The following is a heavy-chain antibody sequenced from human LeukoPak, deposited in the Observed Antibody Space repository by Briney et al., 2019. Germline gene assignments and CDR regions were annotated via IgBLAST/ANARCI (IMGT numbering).Heavy chain of an antibody. CDR1: GYTFTGYY. V-gene: IGHV1-46*01. Sequence: ASVKVSCKASGYTFTGYYMHWVRQAPGQGLEWMGIINPSGGSTSYAQKFQGRVTMTRDMSTSTVYMELSSLRSEDTAVYYCARDQVASGYAEWGQGTLVTASS. J-gene: IGHJ4*02. CDR3: ARDQVASGYAE. CDR2: INPSGGST. D-gene: IGHD5-12*01.